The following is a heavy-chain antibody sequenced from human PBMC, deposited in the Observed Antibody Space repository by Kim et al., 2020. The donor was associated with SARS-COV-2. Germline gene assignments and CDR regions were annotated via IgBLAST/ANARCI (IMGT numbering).Heavy chain of an antibody. Sequence: SETLSLTCTVSGGSISSSSYYWGWIRQPPGKGLEWIGSIYYSGSTYYNPSLKSRVTISVDTSKNQFSLKLSSVTAADTAVYYCARQSPYFSGGSFPDYW. V-gene: IGHV4-39*01. D-gene: IGHD2-15*01. CDR2: IYYSGST. J-gene: IGHJ4*01. CDR1: GGSISSSSYY. CDR3: ARQSPYFSGGSFPDY.